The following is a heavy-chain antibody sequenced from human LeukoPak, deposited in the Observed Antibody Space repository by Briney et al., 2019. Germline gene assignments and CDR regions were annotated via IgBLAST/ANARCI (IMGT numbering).Heavy chain of an antibody. CDR2: MNPNSGNT. CDR1: GYTFTSYD. D-gene: IGHD1-1*01. V-gene: IGHV1-8*01. Sequence: GASVKVSCKASGYTFTSYDINWVRQATGQGLEWMGWMNPNSGNTGYAQKFQGRVTMTRDTSISTAYMELSRLRSDDTAVYYCASGDWNGHDAFDIWGQGTMVTVSS. J-gene: IGHJ3*02. CDR3: ASGDWNGHDAFDI.